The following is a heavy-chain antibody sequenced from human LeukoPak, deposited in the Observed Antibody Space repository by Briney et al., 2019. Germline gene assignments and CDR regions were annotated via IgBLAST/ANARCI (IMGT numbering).Heavy chain of an antibody. D-gene: IGHD3-3*01. CDR1: GGPISSYY. J-gene: IGHJ3*02. CDR3: ARGYDTGAFDI. CDR2: IYTSGST. Sequence: PWETLSLTCTVSGGPISSYYWSWIRQPAGKGLEWIGRIYTSGSTNYNPSLKSRVTMSVDTSKNQFSLKLSSVTAADTAVYYCARGYDTGAFDIWGRGTMVTVSS. V-gene: IGHV4-4*07.